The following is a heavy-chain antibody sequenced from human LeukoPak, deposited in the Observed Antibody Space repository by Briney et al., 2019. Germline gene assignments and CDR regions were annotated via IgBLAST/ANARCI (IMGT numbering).Heavy chain of an antibody. J-gene: IGHJ5*02. CDR3: ARVESERIAVLLWFDL. D-gene: IGHD6-19*01. V-gene: IGHV1-18*01. Sequence: ASVKVSCKASGYTFTSYGISWVRQAPGQGLEWMGWISAYNGNTNYAQKLQGRVTMTTDTSTSTAYMELRSLRSDDTAVYYCARVESERIAVLLWFDLWGQGTLVTVSS. CDR1: GYTFTSYG. CDR2: ISAYNGNT.